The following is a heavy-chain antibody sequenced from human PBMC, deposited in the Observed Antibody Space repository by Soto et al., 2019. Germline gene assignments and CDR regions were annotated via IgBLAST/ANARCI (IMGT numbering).Heavy chain of an antibody. CDR3: ARETPVTTFDY. CDR2: INAGNGNT. V-gene: IGHV1-3*01. D-gene: IGHD4-4*01. Sequence: GASVKVSCKASGYTFTSYGMHWVRQAPGQRLEWMGWINAGNGNTKYSQKFQGRVTITRDTSASTAYMELSSLRSEDTAVYYCARETPVTTFDYWGQGTLVTVSS. CDR1: GYTFTSYG. J-gene: IGHJ4*02.